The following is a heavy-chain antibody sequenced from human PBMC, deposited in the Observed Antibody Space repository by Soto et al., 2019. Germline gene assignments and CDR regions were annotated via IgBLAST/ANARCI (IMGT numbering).Heavy chain of an antibody. CDR2: IYYSGST. CDR3: ARLSPYSGSQIDP. D-gene: IGHD1-26*01. CDR1: GGSVSSGSYY. J-gene: IGHJ5*02. V-gene: IGHV4-61*01. Sequence: SETLSLTCTVSGGSVSSGSYYWSWIRQPPGKGLEWIGYIYYSGSTNYNPSLKSRVTISVDTSKNQFSLKLSSVTAADTAVYYCARLSPYSGSQIDPWGQGTLVTVSS.